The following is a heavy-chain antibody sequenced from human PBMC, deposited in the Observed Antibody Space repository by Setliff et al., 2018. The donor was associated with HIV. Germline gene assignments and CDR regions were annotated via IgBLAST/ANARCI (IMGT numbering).Heavy chain of an antibody. J-gene: IGHJ4*02. D-gene: IGHD2-21*02. CDR2: FYYSGTT. V-gene: IGHV4-34*01. Sequence: PSETLSLTCAVYGESVSGYYWSWIRQPPGKGLEWIGDFYYSGTTYYNPSLKSRATISVDTSQNQFSLRLSSVTAADTAVYHCARFVLAWFDFSTGAVEVTDPYAFDFWGQGILVTVSS. CDR1: GESVSGYY. CDR3: ARFVLAWFDFSTGAVEVTDPYAFDF.